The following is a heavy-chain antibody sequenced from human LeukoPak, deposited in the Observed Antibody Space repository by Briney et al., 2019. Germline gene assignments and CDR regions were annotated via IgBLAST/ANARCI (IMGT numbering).Heavy chain of an antibody. V-gene: IGHV4-30-4*01. CDR3: ARAPVGFCSDGTCNRSFNY. J-gene: IGHJ4*02. D-gene: IGHD2-15*01. CDR2: INYSGRI. CDR1: GVSLSTWDYY. Sequence: SETLPLTCTLSGVSLSTWDYYWSWIRQPPGKGLEYIGYINYSGRISYNPSLKSRVTMSVDTSKTQFSLKLSSVTAADTAMYYCARAPVGFCSDGTCNRSFNYWGQGALVTVSS.